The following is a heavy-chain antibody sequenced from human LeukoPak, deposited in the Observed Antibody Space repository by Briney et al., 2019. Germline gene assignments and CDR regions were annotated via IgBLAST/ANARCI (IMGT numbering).Heavy chain of an antibody. CDR3: ARDRGITWIQLWSDYGMDV. D-gene: IGHD5-18*01. CDR2: INTNTGNP. V-gene: IGHV7-4-1*02. CDR1: GYTFTSYV. J-gene: IGHJ6*02. Sequence: ASVKVSCKASGYTFTSYVMNWVRQAPGQGLEWMGWINTNTGNPTYAQGFTGRFVFSLDTSVSTAYPQISSLKAEDTAVYYCARDRGITWIQLWSDYGMDVWGQGTTVTVSS.